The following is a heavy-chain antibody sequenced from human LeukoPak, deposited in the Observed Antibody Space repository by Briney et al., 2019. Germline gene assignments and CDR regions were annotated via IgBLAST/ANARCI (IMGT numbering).Heavy chain of an antibody. D-gene: IGHD1-26*01. CDR3: AKFAGATDPLFDY. CDR1: GITFSSYG. V-gene: IGHV3-30*18. J-gene: IGHJ4*02. Sequence: PGRSLRLSCAASGITFSSYGMHWVRQAPGKGLEWVAVISYDGNNKYYADSVKGRFTISRDNSKNTLYLQMNSLRAEDTAVYYCAKFAGATDPLFDYWGQGTLVTVSS. CDR2: ISYDGNNK.